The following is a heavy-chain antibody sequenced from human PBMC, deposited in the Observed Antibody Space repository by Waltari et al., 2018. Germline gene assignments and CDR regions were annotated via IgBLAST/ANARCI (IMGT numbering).Heavy chain of an antibody. V-gene: IGHV4-38-2*01. CDR1: GYSLSSGYY. CDR3: ATVTYYDFWSGYNNWFDP. J-gene: IGHJ5*02. CDR2: IYHSGST. D-gene: IGHD3-3*01. Sequence: QVQLQESGPGLVKPSETLSLTCAVSGYSLSSGYYWGWIRQPPGKGLEWIGSIYHSGSTYYNPSLKSRVTISVDTSKNQFSLKLSSVTAADTAVYYCATVTYYDFWSGYNNWFDPWGQGTLVTVSS.